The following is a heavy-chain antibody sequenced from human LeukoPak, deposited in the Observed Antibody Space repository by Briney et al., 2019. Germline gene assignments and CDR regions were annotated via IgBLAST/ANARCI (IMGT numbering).Heavy chain of an antibody. CDR3: ARDYRGSYYYYYGMDV. V-gene: IGHV3-7*01. CDR2: IKQDGSEK. J-gene: IGHJ6*02. D-gene: IGHD1-26*01. CDR1: GFTFNNYW. Sequence: GGSLRLSCAASGFTFNNYWMTWVRQAPGKGLQWVANIKQDGSEKYYVDSVKGRITISRDNAKNSLHLQMDSLRAEDTAVYYCARDYRGSYYYYYGMDVWGQGTTVTVSS.